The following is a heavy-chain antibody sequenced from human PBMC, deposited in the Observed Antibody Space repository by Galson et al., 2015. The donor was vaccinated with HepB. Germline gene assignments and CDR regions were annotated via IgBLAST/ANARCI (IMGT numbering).Heavy chain of an antibody. J-gene: IGHJ4*02. Sequence: QSGAEVKKPGESLKISCQGFGYSFTNYWIGWVRQMPGKGLEWMGIIYPGDSDTTFSPSFQGQVTISADKSINTAYLQWSSLKASDTAMYYCVRQQGELGSSGGDYWGQGTLVTVSS. CDR1: GYSFTNYW. CDR3: VRQQGELGSSGGDY. D-gene: IGHD1-26*01. V-gene: IGHV5-51*01. CDR2: IYPGDSDT.